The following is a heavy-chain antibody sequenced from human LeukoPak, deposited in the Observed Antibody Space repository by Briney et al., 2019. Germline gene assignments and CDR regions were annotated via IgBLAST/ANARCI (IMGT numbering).Heavy chain of an antibody. CDR2: IIPIFGTA. CDR3: ARGQGSIGDRGYYFDY. J-gene: IGHJ4*02. V-gene: IGHV1-69*05. Sequence: SVKVSCKASGGTFSSYAISWVRQAPGQGLEWMGGIIPIFGTANYAQKFQGRVTITTDESTSTAYMELSSLRSEDTAVYYCARGQGSIGDRGYYFDYWGQGTLVTVSS. D-gene: IGHD6-6*01. CDR1: GGTFSSYA.